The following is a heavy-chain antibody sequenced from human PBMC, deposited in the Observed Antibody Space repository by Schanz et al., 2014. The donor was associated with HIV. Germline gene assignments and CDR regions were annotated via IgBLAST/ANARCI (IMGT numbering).Heavy chain of an antibody. Sequence: EVQLLESGGGLVQPGGSLRLSCAASGFTFSSYAMSWVRQAPGKGLEWVSAISGSGGSTYYADSVKGRFTISRDNSKNTLYLQMTSLRVEDTAVYYCTKDIVAGASEYWGQGTLVTVSS. CDR1: GFTFSSYA. D-gene: IGHD6-19*01. V-gene: IGHV3-23*01. CDR3: TKDIVAGASEY. CDR2: ISGSGGST. J-gene: IGHJ4*02.